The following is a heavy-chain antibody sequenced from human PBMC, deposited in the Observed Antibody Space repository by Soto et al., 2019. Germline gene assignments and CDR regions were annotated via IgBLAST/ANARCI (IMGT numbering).Heavy chain of an antibody. CDR1: GGSLSSYY. CDR3: ARTCGSMHDY. CDR2: IYYSGST. Sequence: PSETLSLTCVVSGGSLSSYYWSWIRQPPGKGLEWIGYIYYSGSTNYNPSLKSRVTISVDTSKNQFSLKLSSVTAADTAVYYCARTCGSMHDYWGRGTLV. D-gene: IGHD6-25*01. J-gene: IGHJ4*02. V-gene: IGHV4-59*01.